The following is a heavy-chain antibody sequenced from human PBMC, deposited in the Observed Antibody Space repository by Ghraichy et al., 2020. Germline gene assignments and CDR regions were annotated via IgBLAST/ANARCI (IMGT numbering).Heavy chain of an antibody. J-gene: IGHJ4*02. CDR3: ASSSPYYDFWSGRRALHDY. Sequence: SETLSLTCAVYGGSFSGYYWSWIRQPPGKGLEWIGEINHSGSTNYNPSLKSRVTISVDTSKNQFSLKLSSVTAADTAVYYCASSSPYYDFWSGRRALHDYWGQGTLVTVSS. D-gene: IGHD3-3*01. V-gene: IGHV4-34*01. CDR1: GGSFSGYY. CDR2: INHSGST.